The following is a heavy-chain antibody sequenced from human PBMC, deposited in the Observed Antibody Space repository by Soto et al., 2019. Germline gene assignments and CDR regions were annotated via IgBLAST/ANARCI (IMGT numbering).Heavy chain of an antibody. CDR1: GYTLTELS. J-gene: IGHJ3*02. CDR2: FDPEDGET. D-gene: IGHD3-16*01. Sequence: VASVKVSCKVSGYTLTELSMHWVRQAPGKGLEWMGGFDPEDGETIYAQKFQGRVTMTEDTSTDTAYMELSSLRSEDTAVYYCATSLHLGESYAFDIWGQGTMVTVSS. V-gene: IGHV1-24*01. CDR3: ATSLHLGESYAFDI.